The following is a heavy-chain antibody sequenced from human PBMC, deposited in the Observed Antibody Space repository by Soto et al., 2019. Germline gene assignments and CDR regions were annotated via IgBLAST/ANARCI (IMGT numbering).Heavy chain of an antibody. CDR1: GFTLSSYA. J-gene: IGHJ4*02. Sequence: QVQLVESGGGVVQPGRSLRLSCAASGFTLSSYALQWVRQAPGRGLEWVALISFDGNNKYYANSVKGRFTISRDNSKNTLYLQMSSLRAEDTAVYYCGRCSSTSCHLGADYWGQGTLVTVSS. CDR2: ISFDGNNK. CDR3: GRCSSTSCHLGADY. D-gene: IGHD2-2*01. V-gene: IGHV3-30-3*01.